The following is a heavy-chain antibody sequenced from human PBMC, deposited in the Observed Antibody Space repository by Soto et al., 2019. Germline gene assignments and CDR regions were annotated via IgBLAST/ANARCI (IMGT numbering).Heavy chain of an antibody. CDR2: IGAASDT. V-gene: IGHV3-13*01. D-gene: IGHD7-27*01. CDR1: VFTFSNYD. J-gene: IGHJ6*02. Sequence: GGSLRLSCSASVFTFSNYDMHWFRQAPGEGLEWVSGIGAASDTYYPVSVQGRFTVSRDNAKKSLYLQMNSLRAGDTAVYYCARGVLGPGDYYYGMDVWGQGTTITVS. CDR3: ARGVLGPGDYYYGMDV.